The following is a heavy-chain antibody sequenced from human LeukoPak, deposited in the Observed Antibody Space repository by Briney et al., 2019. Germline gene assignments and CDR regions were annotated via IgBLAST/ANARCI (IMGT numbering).Heavy chain of an antibody. CDR1: GFTFSIYA. CDR2: ISGSGGST. J-gene: IGHJ4*02. Sequence: GGSLSLSCAASGFTFSIYAMSWVRQAPGKGLEWVSAISGSGGSTYYADSVKGRFTISRDNSKDTLSLQMNSLKAEDTAVYYCAKDIAQGYTFGSIEQDYWGQGTLVTVSS. V-gene: IGHV3-23*01. D-gene: IGHD5-18*01. CDR3: AKDIAQGYTFGSIEQDY.